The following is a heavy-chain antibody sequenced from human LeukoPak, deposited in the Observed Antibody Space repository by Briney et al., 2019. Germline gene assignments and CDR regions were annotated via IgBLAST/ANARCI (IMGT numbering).Heavy chain of an antibody. Sequence: GGSLRLSCAASGFTFSSYWMHWVRQAPGKGLVWVSRINSDGSSRSYADSVKGRFTISRDNAKNTLYLQMSSLRAEDTAVYYCARQTGSGLFILPGGQGTLVTVSS. J-gene: IGHJ4*02. CDR3: ARQTGSGLFILP. CDR1: GFTFSSYW. CDR2: INSDGSSR. V-gene: IGHV3-74*01. D-gene: IGHD3/OR15-3a*01.